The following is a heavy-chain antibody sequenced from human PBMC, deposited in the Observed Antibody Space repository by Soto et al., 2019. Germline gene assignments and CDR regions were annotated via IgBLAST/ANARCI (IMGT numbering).Heavy chain of an antibody. J-gene: IGHJ4*02. CDR2: SYDDGST. D-gene: IGHD3-22*01. V-gene: IGHV4-39*01. CDR1: GDSIRNRNYY. Sequence: SETLSLTCTVSGDSIRNRNYYWGWIRQPPGKGLEWIVSSYDDGSTFYNPSLRSRVTISVDTAKKEFSLKVSSVTAADTAVYYCARGIYIGSSGYYLDFWGQGTLVTVSS. CDR3: ARGIYIGSSGYYLDF.